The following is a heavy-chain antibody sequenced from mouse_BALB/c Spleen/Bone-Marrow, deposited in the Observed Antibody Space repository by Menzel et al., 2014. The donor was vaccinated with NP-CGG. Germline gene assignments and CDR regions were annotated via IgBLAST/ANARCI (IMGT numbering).Heavy chain of an antibody. CDR2: IWAGGST. CDR3: ARVTSSAVGAMDY. Sequence: VKLMESGPGLVAPSQSLSITCTVSGFSLTNYGVHWVRQPPGKGLEWLGVIWAGGSTNYNSSIMSRLSISKDNSKSQVFLKMISRQTDDTAMYYCARVTSSAVGAMDYWGQGTSVTVSS. V-gene: IGHV2-9*02. CDR1: GFSLTNYG. D-gene: IGHD3-2*02. J-gene: IGHJ4*01.